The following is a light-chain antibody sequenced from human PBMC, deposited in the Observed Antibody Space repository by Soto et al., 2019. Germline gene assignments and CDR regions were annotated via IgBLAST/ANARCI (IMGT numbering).Light chain of an antibody. CDR2: EVS. J-gene: IGLJ2*01. Sequence: QSALTQPASVSGSPGQSITISCTGTNSDIGNYNLVSWYQQHPGKAPKLMIYEVSKRPSGVSNRFSGSKSDNTASLTISGLQAEGEADYFCCSYAGTRDVFGGGTKLAVL. V-gene: IGLV2-23*02. CDR3: CSYAGTRDV. CDR1: NSDIGNYNL.